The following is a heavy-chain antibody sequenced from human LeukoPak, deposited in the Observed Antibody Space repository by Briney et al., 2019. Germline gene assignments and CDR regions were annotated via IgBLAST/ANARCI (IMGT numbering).Heavy chain of an antibody. CDR2: MNPHSGNT. Sequence: ASVKVSCKASGYTFTNYDINWVRQATGQGLEWMGWMNPHSGNTGYSRQLEGRVALTRNASTSTAYMELTSLRSDDTAVYYCTRGDYWGQGTLVTVSS. V-gene: IGHV1-8*01. CDR3: TRGDY. J-gene: IGHJ4*02. CDR1: GYTFTNYD.